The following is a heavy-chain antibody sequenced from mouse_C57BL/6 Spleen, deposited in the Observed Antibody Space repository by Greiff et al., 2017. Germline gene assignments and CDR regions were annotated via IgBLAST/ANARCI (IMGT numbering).Heavy chain of an antibody. D-gene: IGHD2-5*01. CDR1: GYTFTSYW. CDR3: ARDSNCEYFDV. Sequence: QVQLQQPGAELVMPGASVKLSCKASGYTFTSYWMHWVKQRPGQGLEWIGEIDPSDSYTNYNQKFKGKSTLTVDKSSSTAYMQLSSLTSEDSAVYYGARDSNCEYFDVWGKGTTVTVSS. V-gene: IGHV1-69*01. CDR2: IDPSDSYT. J-gene: IGHJ1*03.